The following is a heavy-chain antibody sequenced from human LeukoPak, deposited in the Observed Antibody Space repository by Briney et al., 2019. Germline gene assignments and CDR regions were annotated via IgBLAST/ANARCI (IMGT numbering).Heavy chain of an antibody. J-gene: IGHJ6*03. CDR3: AREGGYSYGSVWYYYYYMDV. Sequence: ASVKVSCKASGYTFTSYAMNWVRQAPGQGLEWMGWINTSTGNPTYAQGFTGRFVFSLDTSVSTAYLQISSLKAEDTAVYYCAREGGYSYGSVWYYYYYMDVWGKGTTVTVSS. V-gene: IGHV7-4-1*02. D-gene: IGHD5-18*01. CDR1: GYTFTSYA. CDR2: INTSTGNP.